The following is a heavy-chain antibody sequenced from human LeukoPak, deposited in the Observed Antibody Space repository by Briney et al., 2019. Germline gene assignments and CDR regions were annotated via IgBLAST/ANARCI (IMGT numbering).Heavy chain of an antibody. V-gene: IGHV3-23*01. CDR3: AKDVGTVEGGSSDMDV. CDR2: ISGSGGST. Sequence: GGSRRLSCAVSGFTFSSYAMSWVRQAPGKGLEWVSAISGSGGSTYYADSVKGRFTISRDNSKNTLYVQMNSLRAEDTAVYYCAKDVGTVEGGSSDMDVWGKGTTVTVSS. CDR1: GFTFSSYA. D-gene: IGHD1-26*01. J-gene: IGHJ6*03.